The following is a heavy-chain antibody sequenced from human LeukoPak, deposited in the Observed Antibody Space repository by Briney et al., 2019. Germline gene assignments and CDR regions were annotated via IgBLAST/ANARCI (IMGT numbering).Heavy chain of an antibody. CDR2: IYSGGST. D-gene: IGHD3-10*02. Sequence: PGGSLRLSCAASGFTVSSNYISWVRQAPGKGLEWVSVIYSGGSTYYADSVKGRFTISRDNSKNTLYLQMNSLRAEDTAVYYCARAVRGEPYFDYWGQGTLVTVSS. V-gene: IGHV3-66*01. J-gene: IGHJ4*02. CDR1: GFTVSSNY. CDR3: ARAVRGEPYFDY.